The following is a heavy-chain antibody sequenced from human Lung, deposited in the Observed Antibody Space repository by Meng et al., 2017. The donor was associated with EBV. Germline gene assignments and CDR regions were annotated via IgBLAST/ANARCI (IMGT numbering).Heavy chain of an antibody. J-gene: IGHJ4*02. CDR3: ARATSGFDS. Sequence: VQLEQSGPGLVKPSXTLAPTCDISGDSVSSNSAAWNWIRQSPLRGLEWLGRTYYMSKWYNDYAVSVKSRISINPDTSKNQFSLQLNSVTPEDTAVYYCARATSGFDSWGQGTLVTVSS. CDR2: TYYMSKWYN. D-gene: IGHD2-2*01. CDR1: GDSVSSNSAA. V-gene: IGHV6-1*01.